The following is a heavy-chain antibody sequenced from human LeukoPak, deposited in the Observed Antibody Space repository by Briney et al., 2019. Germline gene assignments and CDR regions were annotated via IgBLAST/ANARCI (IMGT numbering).Heavy chain of an antibody. CDR1: GYTFTSYA. CDR2: INAGNGNT. CDR3: ARPDSYYDILTGYDY. J-gene: IGHJ4*02. Sequence: ASVKVSCKASGYTFTSYAMHWVRQAPGQRLEWMGWINAGNGNTKYSQKFQGRVTITRDTSASTAYMELSSLRSEDTAVYYCARPDSYYDILTGYDYWGQGTLVTVSS. D-gene: IGHD3-9*01. V-gene: IGHV1-3*01.